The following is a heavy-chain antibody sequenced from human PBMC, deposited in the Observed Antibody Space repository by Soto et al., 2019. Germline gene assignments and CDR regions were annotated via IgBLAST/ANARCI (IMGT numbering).Heavy chain of an antibody. D-gene: IGHD3-3*01. CDR1: GFTFSSYE. V-gene: IGHV3-48*03. CDR2: ISGSGSTI. J-gene: IGHJ4*02. Sequence: GESLKISCAASGFTFSSYEMNWVRQAPGEGLEWISYISGSGSTIYYADSVKGRFTISRDNAKSSLNLQMIRLRAEDTAVYYCTRGSNYDFWSDYSTLFDYWGQGTLVTVSS. CDR3: TRGSNYDFWSDYSTLFDY.